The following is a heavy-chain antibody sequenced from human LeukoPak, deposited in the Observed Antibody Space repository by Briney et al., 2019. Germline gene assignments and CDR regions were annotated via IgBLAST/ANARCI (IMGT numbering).Heavy chain of an antibody. D-gene: IGHD3-3*01. V-gene: IGHV3-21*01. CDR3: ARDGTLVLRSLAPLT. CDR1: GFTFSTYS. CDR2: IGTSTTYI. Sequence: PGGSLRLSCAASGFTFSTYSMHWVRQAPGKGLEWVSSIGTSTTYIYYADSVKGRFTISRGNAKNSLYLQMNSLRAEDTAVYYCARDGTLVLRSLAPLTWGQGTLVIVSS. J-gene: IGHJ5*02.